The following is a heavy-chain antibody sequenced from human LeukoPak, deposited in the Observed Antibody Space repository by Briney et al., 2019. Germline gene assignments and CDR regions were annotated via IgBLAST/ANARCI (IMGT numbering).Heavy chain of an antibody. CDR3: ARVPYYYDNNWFDP. Sequence: SVKVSCKASGGTFSSYAISWVRQAPGQGLEWMGGIIPIFGTANYAQKFQGRVTITADESASTAYMELSTLRSEDTAVYYCARVPYYYDNNWFDPWGQGTLVTVSS. V-gene: IGHV1-69*13. J-gene: IGHJ5*02. D-gene: IGHD3-22*01. CDR1: GGTFSSYA. CDR2: IIPIFGTA.